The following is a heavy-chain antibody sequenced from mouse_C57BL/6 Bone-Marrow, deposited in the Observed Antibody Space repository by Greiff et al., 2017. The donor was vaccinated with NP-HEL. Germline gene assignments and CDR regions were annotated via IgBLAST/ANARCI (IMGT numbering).Heavy chain of an antibody. CDR2: INPGSGGT. Sequence: QVHVKQSGAELVRPGTSVKVSCKASGYAFTNYLIEWVKQRPGQGLEWIGVINPGSGGTNYNEKFKGKATLTADKSSSTAYMQLSSLTSEDSAVYFCARRGAQATYAMDYWGQGTSVTVSS. CDR1: GYAFTNYL. D-gene: IGHD3-2*02. J-gene: IGHJ4*01. V-gene: IGHV1-54*01. CDR3: ARRGAQATYAMDY.